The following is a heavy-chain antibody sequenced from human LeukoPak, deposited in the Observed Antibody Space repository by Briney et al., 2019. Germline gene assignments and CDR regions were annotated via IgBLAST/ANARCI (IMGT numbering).Heavy chain of an antibody. CDR3: ARKGFIYESSTHSHYYYYGLDV. Sequence: GSLRLSCAASGFTFSSYAMSWVRQAPGQGLEWIGEIDHRGTTNYNPSLQSRVSISVDTATNEFSLRLTSVTAADTALYFCARKGFIYESSTHSHYYYYGLDVWGQGTTVTVSS. CDR2: IDHRGTT. D-gene: IGHD3-22*01. J-gene: IGHJ6*02. CDR1: GFTFSSYA. V-gene: IGHV4-34*01.